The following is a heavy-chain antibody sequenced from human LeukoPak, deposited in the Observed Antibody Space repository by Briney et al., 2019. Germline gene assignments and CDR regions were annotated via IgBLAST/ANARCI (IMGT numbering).Heavy chain of an antibody. CDR3: ARGLFYYETGGPHPFDY. V-gene: IGHV3-53*01. CDR2: IYSGGRT. Sequence: GGSLRPSCAASGFTVSSNNMNWVRQSPGKGLEWVSVIYSGGRTNYADSVKGRFAISRDISKNTLYLQMDSLRVEDTAVYYCARGLFYYETGGPHPFDYWGQGTLVTVSS. D-gene: IGHD2-8*02. CDR1: GFTVSSNN. J-gene: IGHJ4*02.